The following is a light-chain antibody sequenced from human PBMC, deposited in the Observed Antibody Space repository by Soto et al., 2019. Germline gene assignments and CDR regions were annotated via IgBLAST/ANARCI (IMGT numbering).Light chain of an antibody. V-gene: IGKV1-39*01. CDR2: AAS. CDR1: QSISSY. CDR3: QQSYSTPYT. Sequence: DIQMTQSPSSLSASVGDRVTITCRASQSISSYLNWYQQKPGKAPKLLIYAASSLQSGVPSRFSGSGSGTDFTLTISSLQPEDFATYYFQQSYSTPYTFGQGTKPEIK. J-gene: IGKJ2*01.